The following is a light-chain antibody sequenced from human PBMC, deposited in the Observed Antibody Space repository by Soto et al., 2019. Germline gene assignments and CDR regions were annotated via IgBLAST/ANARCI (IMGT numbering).Light chain of an antibody. J-gene: IGLJ1*01. CDR2: DVS. CDR3: CSYAGNYYV. Sequence: QSALTQPRSVSGSPGQSVTISSTGTSSDVGGYNYVSWYQQHPGKAPKLMISDVSKRPSGVPDRFSGSKSGNTASLTISGLQAEDEADYYCCSYAGNYYVFGTGTTLTVL. CDR1: SSDVGGYNY. V-gene: IGLV2-11*01.